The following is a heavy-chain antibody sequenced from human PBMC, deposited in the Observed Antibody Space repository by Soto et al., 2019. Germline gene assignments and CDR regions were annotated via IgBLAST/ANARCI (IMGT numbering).Heavy chain of an antibody. Sequence: EVQLVESGGGLVQPGGSLRLSCAASGFTFSSYSMNWVRQAPGQGLEWVSYISSSSSTIYYADSVKGRFTISRDNAKNSLYLQMNSLRAEDTAVYYCARTGIAVAVVWSGMDVWGQGTTVTVSS. CDR1: GFTFSSYS. V-gene: IGHV3-48*01. CDR2: ISSSSSTI. CDR3: ARTGIAVAVVWSGMDV. D-gene: IGHD6-19*01. J-gene: IGHJ6*02.